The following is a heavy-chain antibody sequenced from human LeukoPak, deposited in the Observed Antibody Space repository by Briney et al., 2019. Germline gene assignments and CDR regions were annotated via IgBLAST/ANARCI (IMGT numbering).Heavy chain of an antibody. CDR1: GFXFSSYW. Sequence: GGSLRLSCAASGFXFSSYWMHWVRQAPGKGLVWVSRIKNDGSSTSYADSVKGRFTISRDNAKNTVYLQMNSLRAEDTAVYYCATSRTFDYWGQGTLVTVSS. CDR2: IKNDGSST. CDR3: ATSRTFDY. V-gene: IGHV3-74*01. J-gene: IGHJ4*02.